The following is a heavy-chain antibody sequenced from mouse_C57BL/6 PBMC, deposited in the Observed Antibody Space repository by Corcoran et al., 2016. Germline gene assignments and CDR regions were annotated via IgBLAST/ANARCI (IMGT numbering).Heavy chain of an antibody. CDR1: GYAFSSYW. V-gene: IGHV1-80*01. J-gene: IGHJ4*01. CDR2: IYPGDGDT. CDR3: AREVLRHYYAMDY. D-gene: IGHD1-2*01. Sequence: QVQLQQSGAELVKPGASVKISCKASGYAFSSYWMNWVKQRPGKGLEWIGQIYPGDGDTNYNGKFKGKATLTADKSSSTAYMQLSSLTSEDSAVYFCAREVLRHYYAMDYWGQGTSVTVSS.